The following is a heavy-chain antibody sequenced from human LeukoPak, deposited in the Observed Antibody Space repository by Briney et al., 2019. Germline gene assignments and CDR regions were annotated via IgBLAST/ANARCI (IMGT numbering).Heavy chain of an antibody. V-gene: IGHV3-20*04. CDR1: GFTFSAYS. CDR3: ARGPYGSGNYYSPFDY. J-gene: IGHJ4*02. CDR2: INWSGGST. Sequence: PGGSLRLSCAASGFTFSAYSMNWVRQAPGKGLEWVSGINWSGGSTGYADSVKGRFTISRDNAKNSLYLQVVSLRAEDTALYYCARGPYGSGNYYSPFDYWGQGTLVTVSS. D-gene: IGHD3-10*01.